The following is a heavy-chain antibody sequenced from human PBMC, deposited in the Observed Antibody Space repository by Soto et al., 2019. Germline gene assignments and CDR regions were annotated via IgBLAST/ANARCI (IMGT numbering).Heavy chain of an antibody. CDR3: ARKREQLASYYYYGMDV. CDR2: IIPILGTA. V-gene: IGHV1-69*01. J-gene: IGHJ6*02. D-gene: IGHD6-6*01. CDR1: GGTFSSYA. Sequence: QVQLVQSGAEVKKPGSSVKVSCKASGGTFSSYAISWVRQAPGQGLEWMGGIIPILGTANYAQKFQGRVTNTADESTSTAYMELSRLRSEDTAVYYCARKREQLASYYYYGMDVWGQGTTVTVSS.